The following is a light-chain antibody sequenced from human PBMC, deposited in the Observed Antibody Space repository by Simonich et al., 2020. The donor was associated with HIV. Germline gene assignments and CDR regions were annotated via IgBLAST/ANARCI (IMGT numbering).Light chain of an antibody. V-gene: IGLV2-14*01. CDR2: DFS. CDR3: SSYAGIYTFWV. CDR1: SSDVGGYNN. Sequence: QSALTQPASVSGSPGQSIPISCTGTSSDVGGYNNVSWYQQHPGKAPQLMIYDFSKRPSGVSNRFSGSKSGNTASLTISGLQAEDEANDYCSSYAGIYTFWVFGGGSKLTVL. J-gene: IGLJ3*02.